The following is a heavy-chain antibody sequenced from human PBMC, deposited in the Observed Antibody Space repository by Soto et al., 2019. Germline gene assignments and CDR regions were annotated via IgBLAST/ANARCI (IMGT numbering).Heavy chain of an antibody. CDR2: ISYDGSNK. CDR3: ARDSGYCSGGSCFTYYFDY. CDR1: GFTXSSYA. Sequence: GGSLRLSCAASGFTXSSYAMHWVRQAPGKGLEWVAVISYDGSNKYYADSVKGRFTISRDNSKNTLYLQMNSLRAEDTAVYYYARDSGYCSGGSCFTYYFDYWGQGTLVTVSS. J-gene: IGHJ4*02. V-gene: IGHV3-30-3*01. D-gene: IGHD2-15*01.